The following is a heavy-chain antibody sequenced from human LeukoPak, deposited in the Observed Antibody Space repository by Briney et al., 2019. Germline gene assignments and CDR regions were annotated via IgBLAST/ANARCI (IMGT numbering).Heavy chain of an antibody. J-gene: IGHJ4*02. CDR1: GYTFSSYD. D-gene: IGHD3-9*01. CDR2: MNPNSGNT. Sequence: ASVKVSCKASGYTFSSYDIHWVRQATGQGLEWMGWMNPNSGNTGYAQKFQGRVTMTRNTFISTAYMELSSLRSEDTAVYYCARSLRYVTGYWGQGTLVTVSS. CDR3: ARSLRYVTGY. V-gene: IGHV1-8*01.